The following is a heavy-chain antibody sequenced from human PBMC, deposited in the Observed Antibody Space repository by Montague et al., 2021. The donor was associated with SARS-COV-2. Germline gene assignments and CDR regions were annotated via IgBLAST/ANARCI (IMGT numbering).Heavy chain of an antibody. J-gene: IGHJ4*02. CDR2: XXWXXXK. CDR3: ARSYYDILTAYYTPFDY. CDR1: GFSLSTSGMR. D-gene: IGHD3-9*01. Sequence: PALVKPTQTLTLTCTFSGFSLSTSGMRASWIRQPPGKALEWLAXXXWXXXKFXSTSLKTRLTISKDTSKNPVVLTMTNMDPVDTATYYCARSYYDILTAYYTPFDYWGQETLVTVSS. V-gene: IGHV2-70*04.